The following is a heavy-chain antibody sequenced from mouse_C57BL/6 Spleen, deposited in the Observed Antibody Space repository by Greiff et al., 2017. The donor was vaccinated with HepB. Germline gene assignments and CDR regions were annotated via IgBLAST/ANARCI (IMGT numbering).Heavy chain of an antibody. V-gene: IGHV2-2*01. CDR2: IWSGGST. CDR3: ARMSSGYWFAY. Sequence: VKVVESGPGLVQPSQSLSITCTVSGFSLTSYGVHWVRQSPGKGLEWLGVIWSGGSTDYNAALISRLSISKDNSKSQVFFKMNSLQADDTAIYYCARMSSGYWFAYWGQGTLVTVSA. CDR1: GFSLTSYG. D-gene: IGHD3-2*02. J-gene: IGHJ3*01.